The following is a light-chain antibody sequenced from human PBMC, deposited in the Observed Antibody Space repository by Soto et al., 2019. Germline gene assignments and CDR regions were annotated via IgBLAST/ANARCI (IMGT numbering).Light chain of an antibody. CDR3: ETWDSNTHTV. J-gene: IGLJ3*02. CDR2: LEGSGSY. CDR1: SGHSSDI. V-gene: IGLV4-60*02. Sequence: QSVLTQSSSASASLGSSVKLTCTLSSGHSSDIIAWHQQQPGKAPRYLMKLEGSGSYNKGSGVPDRSSGSSSGADRYLTISNLQFEDEADYYCETWDSNTHTVFGGGTKLTVL.